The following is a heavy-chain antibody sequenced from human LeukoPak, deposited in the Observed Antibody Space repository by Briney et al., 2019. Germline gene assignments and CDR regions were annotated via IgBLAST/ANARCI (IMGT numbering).Heavy chain of an antibody. CDR1: GYSFTSYW. D-gene: IGHD6-19*01. CDR3: ARQKGGWYSGYYGMDV. CDR2: IYPGDSDT. J-gene: IGHJ6*02. V-gene: IGHV5-51*01. Sequence: GESLKISRKGSGYSFTSYWIGWVRQMPGKGLEWMGIIYPGDSDTRYSPSFQGQVTISADKSISTAYLQWSSLKASDTAMYYCARQKGGWYSGYYGMDVWGQGTTVTVSS.